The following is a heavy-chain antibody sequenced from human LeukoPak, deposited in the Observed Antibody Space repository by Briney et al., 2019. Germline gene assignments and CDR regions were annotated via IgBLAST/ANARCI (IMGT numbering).Heavy chain of an antibody. CDR3: AKHDGWNFDY. J-gene: IGHJ4*02. CDR2: ISESGEVT. D-gene: IGHD1-1*01. CDR1: GFTFSNYP. V-gene: IGHV3-23*01. Sequence: GGSLRLSCVVSGFTFSNYPMSWVRQAPGKGLEWVSVISESGEVTHYADSMKGRFTISRDNTKNTLNLQMNSLRAEDTAIYYCAKHDGWNFDYWGQGTLVTVSS.